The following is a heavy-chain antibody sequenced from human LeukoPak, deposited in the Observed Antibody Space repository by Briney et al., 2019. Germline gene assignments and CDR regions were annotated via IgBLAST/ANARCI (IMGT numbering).Heavy chain of an antibody. J-gene: IGHJ4*02. D-gene: IGHD3-3*01. CDR3: ARDWRYDFWSGYYGIFDY. CDR2: INPNSGGT. Sequence: ASVKVSCKASGYTFTGYYMHWVRQAPGQGLEWMGWINPNSGGTNYAQKFQGRVTMTRDTSISTAYMELSRLRSDDTAVYYCARDWRYDFWSGYYGIFDYWGQGTLVTVFS. V-gene: IGHV1-2*02. CDR1: GYTFTGYY.